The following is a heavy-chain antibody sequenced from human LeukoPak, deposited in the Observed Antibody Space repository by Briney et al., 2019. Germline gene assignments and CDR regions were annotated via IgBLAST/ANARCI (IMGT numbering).Heavy chain of an antibody. V-gene: IGHV1-8*01. CDR1: GYTFTSYD. Sequence: ASVKVSCKASGYTFTSYDINWVRQATGQGLEWMGWMNPNSGNTGYAQKFQGRVTMTRNTSISTAYMELSSLRSEDTAAYYCARARHYDFWSGYSIWFDPWGQGTLVTVSS. J-gene: IGHJ5*02. D-gene: IGHD3-3*01. CDR2: MNPNSGNT. CDR3: ARARHYDFWSGYSIWFDP.